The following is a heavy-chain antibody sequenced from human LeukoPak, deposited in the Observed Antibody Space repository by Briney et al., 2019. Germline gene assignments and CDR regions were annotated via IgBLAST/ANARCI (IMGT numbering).Heavy chain of an antibody. CDR2: ISGSGGTT. Sequence: GGSLGLLRAVSGFTFSNYAMNWVRQAPGKGLEWVSAISGSGGTTYYGDSVKGRFTISRDNAKNTLYLQMKSLRAEDAAVYYCAKDRNSCPTYFDYWG. CDR1: GFTFSNYA. V-gene: IGHV3-23*01. J-gene: IGHJ4*01. D-gene: IGHD2-2*01. CDR3: AKDRNSCPTYFDY.